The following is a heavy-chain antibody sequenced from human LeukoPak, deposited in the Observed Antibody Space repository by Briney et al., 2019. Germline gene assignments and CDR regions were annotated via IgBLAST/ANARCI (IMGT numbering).Heavy chain of an antibody. CDR2: INGDGSTT. D-gene: IGHD3-10*01. Sequence: GGSLRLSCAASGFTFSNYWMHWVRQAPGKGLVWVSRINGDGSTTNYADSVKGRFTISRDNSKNMLYLQMSSLRAEDTAVYYCVKAASGVADYWGQGTLVTVSS. CDR1: GFTFSNYW. J-gene: IGHJ4*02. V-gene: IGHV3-74*01. CDR3: VKAASGVADY.